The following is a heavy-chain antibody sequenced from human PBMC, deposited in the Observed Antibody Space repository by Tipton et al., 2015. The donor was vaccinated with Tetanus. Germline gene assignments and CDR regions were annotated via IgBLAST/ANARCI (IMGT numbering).Heavy chain of an antibody. CDR1: GFTVSNNY. V-gene: IGHV3-53*01. Sequence: SLRLSCAASGFTVSNNYMIWVRQAPGNGLEWVSHVYSNGDTNYADSVKGRFTIARDNSNNTLHLQMSSLRVDDTAVYYRAKDQLWLLGGNQWGQGTLVTVSS. J-gene: IGHJ4*02. CDR3: AKDQLWLLGGNQ. CDR2: VYSNGDT. D-gene: IGHD5-18*01.